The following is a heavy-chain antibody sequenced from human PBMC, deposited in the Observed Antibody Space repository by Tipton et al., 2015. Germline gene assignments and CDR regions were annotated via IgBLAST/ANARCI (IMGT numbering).Heavy chain of an antibody. CDR3: ATTPYSSTWSSYDY. D-gene: IGHD6-13*01. V-gene: IGHV3-53*01. Sequence: LSLTCIVSGGSISSGGHYWSWVRQAPGKGLEWISVIYSDGTTYYAGSVKGRFTLSRDNAKNTLYLQMNSLRADDTAVYYCATTPYSSTWSSYDYWGRGTLVTVSS. J-gene: IGHJ4*02. CDR2: IYSDGTT. CDR1: GGSISSGGHY.